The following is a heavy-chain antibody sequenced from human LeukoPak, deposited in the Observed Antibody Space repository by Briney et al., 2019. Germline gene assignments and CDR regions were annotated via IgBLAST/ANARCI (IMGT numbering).Heavy chain of an antibody. V-gene: IGHV4-39*07. D-gene: IGHD3-10*01. CDR2: IYYSGST. CDR1: GGSISSSSYY. J-gene: IGHJ5*02. CDR3: ARVQRYGYWFDP. Sequence: PSETLSLTCSVSGGSISSSSYYWGWIRQPPGKGLEWIGNIYYSGSTYYNASLKSRVTLSVHTSKNQFSLKLSSVTAADTAVYYCARVQRYGYWFDPWGQGTLVTVSS.